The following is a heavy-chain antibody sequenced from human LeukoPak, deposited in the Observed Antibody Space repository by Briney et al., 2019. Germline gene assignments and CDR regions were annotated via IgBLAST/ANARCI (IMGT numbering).Heavy chain of an antibody. CDR1: GFMFNSYG. J-gene: IGHJ4*02. CDR3: AKVEYSSSWYGVGSLDD. Sequence: GGSLRLSCVASGFMFNSYGMHWVRQAPGKGLEWVAFIRYDGSNKFYADSVKGRFTISRDNSKNTLYLEMNSLRPEDTAVYYCAKVEYSSSWYGVGSLDDWGQGTLVTVSA. CDR2: IRYDGSNK. V-gene: IGHV3-30*02. D-gene: IGHD6-13*01.